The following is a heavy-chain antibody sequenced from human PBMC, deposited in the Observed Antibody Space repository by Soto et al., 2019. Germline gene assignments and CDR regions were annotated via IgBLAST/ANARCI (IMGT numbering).Heavy chain of an antibody. CDR2: INQSGTT. CDR3: ARDIITVIGGEIYYYFGMDV. D-gene: IGHD3-10*01. Sequence: SETLSLTCAVNGGSFREYYWSWLRQPPGKGLEWIGEINQSGTTHYNPSLKRRINISIDTSKNQFSLNLTSVTAADTATYYCARDIITVIGGEIYYYFGMDVWRQGTTVTVSS. J-gene: IGHJ6*02. CDR1: GGSFREYY. V-gene: IGHV4-34*01.